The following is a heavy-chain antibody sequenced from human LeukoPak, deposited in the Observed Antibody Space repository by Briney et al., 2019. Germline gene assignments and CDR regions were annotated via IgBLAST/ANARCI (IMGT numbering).Heavy chain of an antibody. CDR3: ARGFYDYVWGSYRRQQINWFDP. V-gene: IGHV4-34*01. J-gene: IGHJ5*02. Sequence: TSETLSLTCAVYGGSFSGYYWSWIRQPPGKGLEWIGEINHSGSTSYNPSLKSRVTISVDTSKNQFSLKLSSVTAADTAVYYCARGFYDYVWGSYRRQQINWFDPWGQGTLVTVSS. CDR2: INHSGST. D-gene: IGHD3-16*02. CDR1: GGSFSGYY.